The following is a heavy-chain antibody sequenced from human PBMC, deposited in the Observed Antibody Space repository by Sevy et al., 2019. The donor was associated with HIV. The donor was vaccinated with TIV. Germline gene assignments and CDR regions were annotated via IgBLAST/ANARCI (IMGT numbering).Heavy chain of an antibody. D-gene: IGHD6-19*01. Sequence: SGTLSLTCTVSGGSISSYYWSWIRQPPGKGLEWIGYIYYSGSTNYNPSLKSRVTISVDTSKNQFSLKLSSVTAADTAVYYCARVMGGWPPDYWGQGTLVTVSS. CDR1: GGSISSYY. CDR2: IYYSGST. V-gene: IGHV4-59*01. J-gene: IGHJ4*02. CDR3: ARVMGGWPPDY.